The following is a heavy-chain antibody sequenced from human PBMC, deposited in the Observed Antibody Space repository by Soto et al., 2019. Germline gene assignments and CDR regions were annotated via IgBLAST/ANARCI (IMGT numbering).Heavy chain of an antibody. D-gene: IGHD2-15*01. J-gene: IGHJ4*02. CDR1: GGSISSGGYS. CDR3: TREESSSSGVFVY. V-gene: IGHV4-61*08. CDR2: IYYNGNT. Sequence: SETLSLTCAFSGGSISSGGYSLSWIRQPPGKGLEWLAYIYYNGNTNYNPSLQSRATISIDTSKNQFSLMVSSVTAADTAVYYCTREESSSSGVFVYWGQGALVTVSS.